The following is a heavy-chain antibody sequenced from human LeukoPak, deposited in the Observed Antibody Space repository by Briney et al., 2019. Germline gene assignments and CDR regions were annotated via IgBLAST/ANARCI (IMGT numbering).Heavy chain of an antibody. D-gene: IGHD6-6*01. CDR2: ISYHGSNI. CDR3: AKAYEQFELFWHFDL. CDR1: GFTFSSYG. J-gene: IGHJ2*01. V-gene: IGHV3-30*18. Sequence: GRSLRLSCAASGFTFSSYGMHWVRQAPGRGLEWVTVISYHGSNIYYADSVKGRFTISRDNSKNTLYLQMNSLRAEDTAVYYCAKAYEQFELFWHFDLWGRGTLVTVSS.